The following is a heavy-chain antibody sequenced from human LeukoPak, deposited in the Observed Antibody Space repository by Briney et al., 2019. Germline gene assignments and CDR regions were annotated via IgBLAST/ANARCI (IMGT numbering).Heavy chain of an antibody. J-gene: IGHJ3*02. CDR2: ISYDGGNT. CDR1: GFTFRSHA. D-gene: IGHD5/OR15-5a*01. CDR3: VRDGLGGAFDI. Sequence: PGGSLRLSCAASGFTFRSHAMHWVRQDPGKGLEWVAVISYDGGNTYYVDSVKGRFTISRDNAKNTLYLQMNSLRPEDTAVYYCVRDGLGGAFDIWGQGTTVTVSS. V-gene: IGHV3-30*01.